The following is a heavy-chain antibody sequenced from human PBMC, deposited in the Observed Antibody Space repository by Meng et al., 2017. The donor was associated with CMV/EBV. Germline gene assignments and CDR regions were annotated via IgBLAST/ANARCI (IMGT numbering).Heavy chain of an antibody. V-gene: IGHV1-2*02. Sequence: ASVKVSCKASGYTFTGYYMHWVRQAPGQGLEWMGWSNPNSGGTNYAQKFQGRVTMTRDTSISTANMELRRLRSDDTAVYYGARAPPYSNYRNIYYYYGMDVWGQGTTVTVSS. CDR2: SNPNSGGT. D-gene: IGHD4-11*01. CDR3: ARAPPYSNYRNIYYYYGMDV. CDR1: GYTFTGYY. J-gene: IGHJ6*02.